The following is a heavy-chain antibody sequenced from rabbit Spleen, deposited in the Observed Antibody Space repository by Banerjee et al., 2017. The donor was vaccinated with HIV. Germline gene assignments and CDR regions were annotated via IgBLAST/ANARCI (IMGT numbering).Heavy chain of an antibody. CDR3: ARHFAGGGYLAFNL. CDR1: GFSFSSSYY. Sequence: QEQLEESGGGLFQPGGSLTLTCTASGFSFSSSYYMCWVRQAPGKGLEWIGCINTSNSRTWYASWAKGRFTISKTSSTTVDLRVTSLTAADTATYFCARHFAGGGYLAFNLWGPGTLVTVS. V-gene: IGHV1S45*01. D-gene: IGHD8-1*01. J-gene: IGHJ4*01. CDR2: INTSNSRT.